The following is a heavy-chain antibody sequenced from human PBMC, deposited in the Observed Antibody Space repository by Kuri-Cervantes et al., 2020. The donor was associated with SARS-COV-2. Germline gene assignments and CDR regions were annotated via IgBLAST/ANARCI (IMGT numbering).Heavy chain of an antibody. CDR3: ARDAARAAFDI. V-gene: IGHV3-11*05. CDR1: GFTFSDYY. D-gene: IGHD6-25*01. J-gene: IGHJ3*02. Sequence: GESLKISCAASGFTFSDYYMSWIRQAPGKGLEWVSYISSSSSYTNYADSVKGRFTTSRDNAKNSLYLQMNSLRAEDTAVYYCARDAARAAFDIWGQGTMVTVSS. CDR2: ISSSSSYT.